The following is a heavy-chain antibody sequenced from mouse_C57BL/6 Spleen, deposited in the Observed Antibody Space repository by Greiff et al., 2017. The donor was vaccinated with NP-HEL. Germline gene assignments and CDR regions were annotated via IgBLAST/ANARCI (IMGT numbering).Heavy chain of an antibody. CDR1: GYTFTSYW. J-gene: IGHJ2*01. Sequence: QVQLQQPGAELVMPGASVKLSCKASGYTFTSYWMHWVKQRPGQGLEWIGEIDPSDSYTNYNQKFKGKSTLTVDKSSSTAYMQLSSLTSEDSAVYYCARELTGTSDFDYWGQGTTLTVSS. CDR3: ARELTGTSDFDY. CDR2: IDPSDSYT. V-gene: IGHV1-69*01. D-gene: IGHD4-1*01.